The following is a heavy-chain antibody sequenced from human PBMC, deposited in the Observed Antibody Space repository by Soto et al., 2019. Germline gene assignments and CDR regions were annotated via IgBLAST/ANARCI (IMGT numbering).Heavy chain of an antibody. CDR3: ARGGGSTKVDY. CDR2: TSNSGST. V-gene: IGHV4-31*03. D-gene: IGHD2-2*01. Sequence: QVHLQGSGPGLVKPSQTLSLTCTVSVGSITIIGYYWSGIRQHPGEGLEWIGFTSNSGSTSYNPSLKSRVTISVDTSSNQFSLNLKSVTAADTAVYYCARGGGSTKVDYWGQGTLVTVSP. CDR1: VGSITIIGYY. J-gene: IGHJ4*02.